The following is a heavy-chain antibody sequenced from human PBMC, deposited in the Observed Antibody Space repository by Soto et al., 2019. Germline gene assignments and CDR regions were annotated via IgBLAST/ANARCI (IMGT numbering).Heavy chain of an antibody. Sequence: SETLSLTCAVSGFSISSGYYWTWIRQSPGKGLEWIGDINHSGRVNYSPSLKSRVTISLDTSKNQFSLTLSAVTAADTAMYYCSTRAYDTNGYYRFDPWGQGTLVTVSS. CDR3: STRAYDTNGYYRFDP. V-gene: IGHV4-34*01. J-gene: IGHJ5*01. CDR2: INHSGRV. D-gene: IGHD3-22*01. CDR1: GFSISSGYY.